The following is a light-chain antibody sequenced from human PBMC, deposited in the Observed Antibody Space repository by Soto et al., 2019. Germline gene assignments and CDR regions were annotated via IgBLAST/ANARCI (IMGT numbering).Light chain of an antibody. Sequence: DIQMTQSPSSLSASVGDRVTITCGASQSISSYLNWYQQRPGKAPKLLIYAASSLQSGVPSRFSGSGSGTDFTLTISSLQHEDFATYYCQQSYSTPLTFGGGTKVDIK. J-gene: IGKJ4*01. CDR1: QSISSY. V-gene: IGKV1-39*01. CDR3: QQSYSTPLT. CDR2: AAS.